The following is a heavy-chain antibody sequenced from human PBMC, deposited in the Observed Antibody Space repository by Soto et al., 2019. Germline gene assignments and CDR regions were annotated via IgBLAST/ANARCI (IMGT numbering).Heavy chain of an antibody. J-gene: IGHJ4*02. D-gene: IGHD3-22*01. CDR2: IYHSGST. V-gene: IGHV4-30-2*01. Sequence: SETLSLTCAVSGGSISSGGYSWSWIRQPPGKGLEWIGYIYHSGSTYYNPSLKSRVTISVDRSKNQFSLKLSSVTAADTAVYYCARAAGYYYDSSVYWEGGFDYWGQGTLVTVSS. CDR1: GGSISSGGYS. CDR3: ARAAGYYYDSSVYWEGGFDY.